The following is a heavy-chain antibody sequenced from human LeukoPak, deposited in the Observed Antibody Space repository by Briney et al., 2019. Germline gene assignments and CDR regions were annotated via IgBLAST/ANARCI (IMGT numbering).Heavy chain of an antibody. Sequence: GASVKVSCNASGYTFTGYYMHWERQAPGQGIELMGWINPNSGGTNYAQKFQGRVTMTRDTSISTAYMELSRLRSDDPAVYYCAKDQGSGLGSYSWGYFDYWGQGTLVTVSS. CDR3: AKDQGSGLGSYSWGYFDY. V-gene: IGHV1-2*02. CDR1: GYTFTGYY. CDR2: INPNSGGT. J-gene: IGHJ4*02. D-gene: IGHD3-10*01.